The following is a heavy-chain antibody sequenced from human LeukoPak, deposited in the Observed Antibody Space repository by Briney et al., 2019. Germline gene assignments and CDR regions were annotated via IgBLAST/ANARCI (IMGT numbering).Heavy chain of an antibody. CDR1: GFTVSSNY. CDR3: ARDYGGSSPFDY. V-gene: IGHV3-11*04. CDR2: ISSSDSTI. D-gene: IGHD4-23*01. J-gene: IGHJ4*02. Sequence: GGSLRLSCAASGFTVSSNYMSWVRQAPGKGLEWVSYISSSDSTIYYADSVKGRFTISRDNAKNSLYLQMNSLRAEDTAVYYCARDYGGSSPFDYWGQGTLVTVSS.